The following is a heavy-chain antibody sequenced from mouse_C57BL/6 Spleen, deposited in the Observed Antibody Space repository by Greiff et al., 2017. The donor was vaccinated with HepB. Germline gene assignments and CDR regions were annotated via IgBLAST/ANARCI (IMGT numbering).Heavy chain of an antibody. Sequence: VQLKESGPGLVKPSQSLPLTCSVTGYSITSGYYWNWIRQFPGNKLEWMGYISYDGSNNYNPSLKNRISITRDTSKNQFFLKLNSVTTEDTATYYCARTEGSPGDYWGQGTPLTVSS. CDR3: ARTEGSPGDY. CDR1: GYSITSGYY. V-gene: IGHV3-6*01. CDR2: ISYDGSN. J-gene: IGHJ2*01.